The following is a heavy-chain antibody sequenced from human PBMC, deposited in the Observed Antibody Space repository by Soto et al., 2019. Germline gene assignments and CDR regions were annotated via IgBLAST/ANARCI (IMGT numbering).Heavy chain of an antibody. V-gene: IGHV3-72*01. Sequence: EVQLVESGGDLVQPGGSLRLSCAASGFTLSDHYMDWFRQAPGKGLEWVSRTKNRSKRYTIEYAASVKGRFIISRDDSKTSLSPQMNSLKSHDTAVYYCTCWIAARCSWGQGTLVTVAS. J-gene: IGHJ4*02. CDR1: GFTLSDHY. CDR3: TCWIAARCS. CDR2: TKNRSKRYTI. D-gene: IGHD6-6*01.